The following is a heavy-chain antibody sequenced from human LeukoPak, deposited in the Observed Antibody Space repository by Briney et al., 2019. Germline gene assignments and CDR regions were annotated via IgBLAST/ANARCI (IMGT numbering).Heavy chain of an antibody. CDR3: ASLVHYDFWSGYFRPSDAIDV. Sequence: SETLSLTCAVYGGSFSGHYWSWIRQPPGQGLEWLAEINHGGSTSYSPSLKSRASISADKSKNQFSLRLTSVTAADTAVYYCASLVHYDFWSGYFRPSDAIDVWGQGIAVTVSS. J-gene: IGHJ3*01. CDR2: INHGGST. V-gene: IGHV4-34*01. CDR1: GGSFSGHY. D-gene: IGHD3-3*01.